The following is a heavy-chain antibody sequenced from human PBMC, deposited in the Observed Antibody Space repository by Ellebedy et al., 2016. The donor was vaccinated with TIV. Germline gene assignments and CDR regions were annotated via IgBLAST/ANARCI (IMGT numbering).Heavy chain of an antibody. D-gene: IGHD2-15*01. V-gene: IGHV3-74*01. Sequence: PGGSLRLSCAASGLTFSSYWMHWVRQAPGKGLVWVSRVNSDGSSTTYADSVKGRFTISRDNAKNTLFLQMNSLRAEDTALYYCARVYCSGATCPAAFDIWGQGTMVTVSS. J-gene: IGHJ3*02. CDR1: GLTFSSYW. CDR3: ARVYCSGATCPAAFDI. CDR2: VNSDGSST.